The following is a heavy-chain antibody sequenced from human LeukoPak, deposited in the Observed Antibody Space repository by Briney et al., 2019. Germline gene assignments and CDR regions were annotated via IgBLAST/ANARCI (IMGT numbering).Heavy chain of an antibody. CDR1: GYTFTGYY. J-gene: IGHJ4*02. Sequence: ASVKVSCKASGYTFTGYYMHWVRQAPGQGLEWMAWINPNSGGTNYAQKFQGRVTMTRDTSISTAYMELSRLRSDDTAVYYCARDPRGSSGTIDYWGQGTLVTVSS. V-gene: IGHV1-2*02. D-gene: IGHD3-22*01. CDR2: INPNSGGT. CDR3: ARDPRGSSGTIDY.